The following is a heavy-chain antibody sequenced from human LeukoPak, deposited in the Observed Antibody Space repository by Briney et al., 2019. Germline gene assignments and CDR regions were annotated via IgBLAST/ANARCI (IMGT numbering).Heavy chain of an antibody. Sequence: ASVKVSCKASGYTFTGYYMHWVRQAPGQGLEWMGIINPSDGGTGYAQKFQGRVTMTRDTSTSTVYMELSSLRSEDTAVYYCARVSYQAFDIWGRGTMVTVSS. J-gene: IGHJ3*02. D-gene: IGHD2-21*01. CDR2: INPSDGGT. CDR3: ARVSYQAFDI. CDR1: GYTFTGYY. V-gene: IGHV1-46*01.